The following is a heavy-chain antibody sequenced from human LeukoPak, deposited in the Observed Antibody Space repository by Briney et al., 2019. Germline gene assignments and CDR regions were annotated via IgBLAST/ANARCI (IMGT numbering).Heavy chain of an antibody. CDR2: IRYDGTKK. CDR3: VEEDNSD. CDR1: GFTFSSYG. J-gene: IGHJ4*02. V-gene: IGHV3-30*02. D-gene: IGHD1-20*01. Sequence: PGGSLRLSCAASGFTFSSYGMHWIRQAPGKGLDWVAFIRYDGTKKYYADSVKGRFTISRDNSKNTLYLQINSLRAEDTAVYYCVEEDNSDWGQGTLVTVSS.